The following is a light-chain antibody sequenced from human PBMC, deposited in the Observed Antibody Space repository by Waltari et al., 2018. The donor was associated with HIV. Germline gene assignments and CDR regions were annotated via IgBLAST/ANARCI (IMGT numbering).Light chain of an antibody. CDR1: RSNIGSNT. J-gene: IGLJ3*02. CDR3: AAWDDSLNGWV. Sequence: QSVLTQPPSASGTPGQRVTISCSGSRSNIGSNTVSWYQQLPGTAPKIFIYSNNQGPSGVPDRFSGSKSVTSAALAISGLQSEDEADYYCAAWDDSLNGWVFGGGTKLTVV. V-gene: IGLV1-44*01. CDR2: SNN.